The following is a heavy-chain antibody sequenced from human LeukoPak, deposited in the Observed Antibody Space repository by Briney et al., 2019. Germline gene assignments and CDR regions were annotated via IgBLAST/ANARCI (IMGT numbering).Heavy chain of an antibody. CDR1: GFTFSSYW. Sequence: PGGSLRLSCAGSGFTFSSYWMSWVRQAPGKGLEWVANINQDGSEEHYVDSVKGRFAISRDNAKNSLNLQMDSVRGEDTAVYYCASGGEPRWDWGQGTLVTVSS. D-gene: IGHD1-26*01. J-gene: IGHJ4*02. CDR3: ASGGEPRWD. CDR2: INQDGSEE. V-gene: IGHV3-7*01.